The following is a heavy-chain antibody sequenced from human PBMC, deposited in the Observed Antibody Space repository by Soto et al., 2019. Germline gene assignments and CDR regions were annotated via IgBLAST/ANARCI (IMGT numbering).Heavy chain of an antibody. CDR2: MNPNSGNT. CDR1: GYTFTSYD. J-gene: IGHJ6*02. V-gene: IGHV1-8*01. CDR3: ARGLSGYDYYYYYGMDV. D-gene: IGHD5-12*01. Sequence: GASVKVSCKASGYTFTSYDINWVRQATGQGLEWMGWMNPNSGNTGYAQKFQGRVTMTRNTSISTAYMELSSLRSEDTAVYYCARGLSGYDYYYYYGMDVWGQGTTVTVSS.